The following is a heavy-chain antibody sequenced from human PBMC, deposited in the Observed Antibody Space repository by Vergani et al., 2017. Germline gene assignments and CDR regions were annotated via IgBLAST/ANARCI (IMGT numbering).Heavy chain of an antibody. Sequence: EVQLLESGGNLIQPGGSLRLSCGASGFTFDDYGMSWVRQAPGKGLEWVSGINWNGGGTGYADSVKGRFTISRDNAKNSLYLQMNSLRAEDTAVYYCARDLMERRGGAFDYWGRGTLVTVSS. V-gene: IGHV3-20*04. CDR3: ARDLMERRGGAFDY. CDR2: INWNGGGT. J-gene: IGHJ4*02. D-gene: IGHD1-1*01. CDR1: GFTFDDYG.